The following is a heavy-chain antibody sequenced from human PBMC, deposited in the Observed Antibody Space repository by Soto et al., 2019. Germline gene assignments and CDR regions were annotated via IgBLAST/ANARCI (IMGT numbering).Heavy chain of an antibody. Sequence: EGSLRLSFAASGFTFRSYTMNWLRQAPGKGLEWVSSISSSSSYIYYADSVKGRFTISRDNAKNSLYLQMNSLRAEDTAVYYCARDYYDSSGYLAPLDYWGPGTPVTVSS. CDR3: ARDYYDSSGYLAPLDY. CDR1: GFTFRSYT. D-gene: IGHD3-22*01. V-gene: IGHV3-21*01. CDR2: ISSSSSYI. J-gene: IGHJ4*02.